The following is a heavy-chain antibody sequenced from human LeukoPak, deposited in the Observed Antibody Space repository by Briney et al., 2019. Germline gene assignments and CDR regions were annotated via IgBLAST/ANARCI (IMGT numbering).Heavy chain of an antibody. D-gene: IGHD1-26*01. CDR3: ARLVGASAFDI. J-gene: IGHJ3*02. CDR2: IYYSGST. V-gene: IGHV4-39*01. CDR1: GGSISSSSYY. Sequence: LSETLSLTCTVSGGSISSSSYYWGWIRQPPGKGLEWIGSIYYSGSTYYNPSLKSRVTISVDTSKNQFSLKLSSVTAADTAVYYCARLVGASAFDIWGQGTMVTVSS.